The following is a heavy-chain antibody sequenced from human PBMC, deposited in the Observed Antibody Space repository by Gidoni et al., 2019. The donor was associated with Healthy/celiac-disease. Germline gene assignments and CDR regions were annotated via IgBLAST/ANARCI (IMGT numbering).Heavy chain of an antibody. D-gene: IGHD5-12*01. V-gene: IGHV3-33*01. Sequence: QVQLVESGGGVVQPGRSLRLSCAASGFTFSRYGMHWVRQAPGKGLEGVAVIWYDGSNKYYADSVKGRFTISRDNSKNTLYLQMNSLRAEDTAVYYCARDPGYSGYDLSYYYYMDVWGKGTTVTVSS. CDR1: GFTFSRYG. CDR3: ARDPGYSGYDLSYYYYMDV. CDR2: IWYDGSNK. J-gene: IGHJ6*03.